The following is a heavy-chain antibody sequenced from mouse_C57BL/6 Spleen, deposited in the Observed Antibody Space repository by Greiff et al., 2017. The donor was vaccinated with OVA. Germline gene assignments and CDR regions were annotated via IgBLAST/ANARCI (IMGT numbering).Heavy chain of an antibody. CDR2: ISDGGSYT. Sequence: EVQLQESGGGLVKPGGSLKLSCAASGFTFSSYAMSWVRQTPEKRLEWVATISDGGSYTYYPDNVKGRFTISRDNAKNNLYLQMSHLKSEDTAMYYCAREGRRYFDYWGQGTTLTVSS. D-gene: IGHD3-3*01. V-gene: IGHV5-4*01. CDR3: AREGRRYFDY. J-gene: IGHJ2*01. CDR1: GFTFSSYA.